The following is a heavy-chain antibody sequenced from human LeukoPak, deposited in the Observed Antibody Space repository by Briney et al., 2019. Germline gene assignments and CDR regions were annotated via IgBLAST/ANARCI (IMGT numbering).Heavy chain of an antibody. J-gene: IGHJ4*02. CDR3: AREAPSCSGGSCYGDYFDY. CDR1: GGTFSSYA. D-gene: IGHD2-15*01. Sequence: ASVKVSCKASGGTFSSYAISWVRQAPGQGLEWMGGITPIFGTANYAQKFQGRVTITADKSTSTAYMELSSLRSEDTAVYYCAREAPSCSGGSCYGDYFDYWGQGTLVTVSS. CDR2: ITPIFGTA. V-gene: IGHV1-69*06.